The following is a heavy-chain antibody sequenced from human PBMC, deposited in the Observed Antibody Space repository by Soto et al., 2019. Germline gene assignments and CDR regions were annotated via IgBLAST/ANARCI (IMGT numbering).Heavy chain of an antibody. CDR1: GYTFSSIG. CDR2: INPNSGGT. J-gene: IGHJ6*02. D-gene: IGHD3-3*01. Sequence: GASVKVSCKTSGYTFSSIGISWVRQAPGQGLEWMGWINPNSGGTNYAQKFQGRVTMTRDTSISTAYMELSRLRSDDTAVYYCARTSIWSGYPYYYGMDVWGQGTTVTVSS. CDR3: ARTSIWSGYPYYYGMDV. V-gene: IGHV1-2*02.